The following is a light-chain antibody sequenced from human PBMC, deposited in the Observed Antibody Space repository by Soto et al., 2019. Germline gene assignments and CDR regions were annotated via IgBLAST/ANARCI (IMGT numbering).Light chain of an antibody. V-gene: IGKV3-20*01. Sequence: EIVLTQSPGTLSLSPRERATLSCRASPSVGRRYLAWYQQKPGQAPRLLIYGISSRATGIPDRFSGSGSGTDFTLTISRLEPEDFAVYYCQQYGSSSWTFGQGTKVDIK. CDR2: GIS. J-gene: IGKJ1*01. CDR1: PSVGRRY. CDR3: QQYGSSSWT.